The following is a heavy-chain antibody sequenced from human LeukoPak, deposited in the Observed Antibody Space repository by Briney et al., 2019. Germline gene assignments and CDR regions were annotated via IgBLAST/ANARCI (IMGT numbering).Heavy chain of an antibody. CDR1: GFTFSSYA. D-gene: IGHD5-18*01. CDR3: ARERLLWGLNGYSYGYFDY. V-gene: IGHV3-30-3*01. J-gene: IGHJ4*02. Sequence: GGSLRLSCAASGFTFSSYAMHWVRQAPGKGLEWVAVISYDGSNKYYADSVKGRFTISRDNSKNTLYLQMNSLRAEDTAVYYCARERLLWGLNGYSYGYFDYWGQGTLVTVSS. CDR2: ISYDGSNK.